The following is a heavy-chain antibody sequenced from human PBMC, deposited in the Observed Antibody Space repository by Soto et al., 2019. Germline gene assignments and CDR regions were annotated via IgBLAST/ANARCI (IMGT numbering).Heavy chain of an antibody. Sequence: QVQLVQSGAEVKKPGASVKVSCKASGYTFTSYGISWVRQAPGQGREWMGWISAYNGNTNYAPKLQGRVTMTTDTATSTAYMELRSLRSDDTAVYYCARDLDEGGVGRYYPRSYYGMDVWGQGTTVTVSS. CDR3: ARDLDEGGVGRYYPRSYYGMDV. CDR2: ISAYNGNT. D-gene: IGHD3-10*01. CDR1: GYTFTSYG. J-gene: IGHJ6*02. V-gene: IGHV1-18*04.